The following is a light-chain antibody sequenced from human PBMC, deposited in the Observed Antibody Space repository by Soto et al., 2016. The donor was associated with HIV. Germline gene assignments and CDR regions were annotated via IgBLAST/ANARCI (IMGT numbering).Light chain of an antibody. CDR1: QSISSW. Sequence: DIQMTQSPSTLSASVGDRVTITCRASQSISSWVAWYQQKPGKAPNLLIYKASNLESGVPSRFSGGGSGTEFTLTISSLQPDDFATYYCQQYNSYRTFGQGTKVEIE. CDR2: KAS. J-gene: IGKJ1*01. CDR3: QQYNSYRT. V-gene: IGKV1-5*03.